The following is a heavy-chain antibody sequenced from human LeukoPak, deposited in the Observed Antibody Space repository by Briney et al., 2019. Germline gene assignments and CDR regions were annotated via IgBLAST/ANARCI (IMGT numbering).Heavy chain of an antibody. D-gene: IGHD1-26*01. CDR3: ARDPRAGWSYFSLYYFDY. Sequence: GGSLRLSCAASGFTFSDYHMSWIRQAPGKGLEWVSYISSSGSTIYYADSVKGRFTISRDNAKNSLYLQMNSLRAEDTAVYYCARDPRAGWSYFSLYYFDYWGQGTLVTVSS. J-gene: IGHJ4*02. CDR1: GFTFSDYH. CDR2: ISSSGSTI. V-gene: IGHV3-11*01.